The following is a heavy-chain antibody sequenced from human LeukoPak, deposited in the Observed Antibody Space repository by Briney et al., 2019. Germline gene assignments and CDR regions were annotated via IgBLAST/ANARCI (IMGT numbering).Heavy chain of an antibody. V-gene: IGHV3-20*01. CDR3: ARSRYDSSGYDH. CDR1: GFTFRSYG. CDR2: INWNGGST. J-gene: IGHJ4*02. Sequence: GGSLRLSCAASGFTFRSYGMSWVRQAPGKGLEWVSGINWNGGSTGYADSVKGRFTISRDNAKNSLYLQMNSLRAEDTALYHCARSRYDSSGYDHWGQGTLVTVSS. D-gene: IGHD3-22*01.